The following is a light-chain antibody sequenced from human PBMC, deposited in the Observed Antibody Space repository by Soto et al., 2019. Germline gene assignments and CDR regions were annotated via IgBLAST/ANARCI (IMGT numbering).Light chain of an antibody. V-gene: IGKV3-11*01. CDR3: QHRSSWPGA. Sequence: EIMMTQSPVTLSVSPGERATLSCRASQSVNSNLAWYQQKPGQAPRLLIYGASTRATGIPASFIGNGSGTDFTLTISSLEPEDFAVYYCQHRSSWPGAFGPGTKVDIK. CDR2: GAS. CDR1: QSVNSN. J-gene: IGKJ3*01.